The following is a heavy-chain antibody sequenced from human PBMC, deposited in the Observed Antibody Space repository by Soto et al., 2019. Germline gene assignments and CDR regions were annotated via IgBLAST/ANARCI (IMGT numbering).Heavy chain of an antibody. V-gene: IGHV4-31*03. Sequence: QVQLQASGPGLVKPSQTLSLTCTVSGGSISSGGYYWSWIRQHPGKGLEWIGYIYYSGSTYYNPSLQSRVTISVDTSKNQFSLKLSSVTAADTAVYYCARGRSSTSPYPIGYWGQGTLGTVSS. CDR1: GGSISSGGYY. CDR3: ARGRSSTSPYPIGY. CDR2: IYYSGST. J-gene: IGHJ4*02. D-gene: IGHD2-2*01.